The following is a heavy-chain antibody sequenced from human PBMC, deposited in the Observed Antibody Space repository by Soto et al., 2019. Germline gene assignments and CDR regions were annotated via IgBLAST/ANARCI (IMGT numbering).Heavy chain of an antibody. CDR3: ARATYSSGWYSSYYYYGMDV. CDR1: GGTFSSYA. J-gene: IGHJ6*02. CDR2: IIPIFGTA. D-gene: IGHD6-19*01. V-gene: IGHV1-69*01. Sequence: QVQLVQSGAEVKKPGSSVKVSCKASGGTFSSYAISWVRQAPGQGLEWMGGIIPIFGTANYAQKFQGRVTITADESTSTAYMELSSLRSEDTAVYYCARATYSSGWYSSYYYYGMDVWGQGTTVTVS.